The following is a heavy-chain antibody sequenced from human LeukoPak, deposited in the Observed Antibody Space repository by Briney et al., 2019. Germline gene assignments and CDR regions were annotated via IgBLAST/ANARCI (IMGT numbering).Heavy chain of an antibody. J-gene: IGHJ4*02. CDR2: ISYDGSNK. CDR1: GFTFSSYG. CDR3: AKGTWFGELFHFGY. Sequence: GGSLRLSCAASGFTFSSYGMHWVRQAPGKGLEWVAVISYDGSNKYYADSVKGRFTISRDNSKDTLYLQMNSLRAEDTAVYYCAKGTWFGELFHFGYWGQGTLVTVSS. V-gene: IGHV3-30*18. D-gene: IGHD3-10*01.